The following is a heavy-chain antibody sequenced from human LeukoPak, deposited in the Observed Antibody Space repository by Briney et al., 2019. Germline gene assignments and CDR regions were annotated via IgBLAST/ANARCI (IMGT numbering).Heavy chain of an antibody. CDR3: ARSLPWVRGVINRFDY. D-gene: IGHD3-10*01. V-gene: IGHV4-59*01. Sequence: SETLSLTCTVSGGSISSYYWSWIRQPPGKGLEWIGYIYYSGSTNYNPSLKSRVTISVDTSKNQFSLKLSSVTAADTAVYYCARSLPWVRGVINRFDYWDQGTLVTVSS. J-gene: IGHJ4*02. CDR1: GGSISSYY. CDR2: IYYSGST.